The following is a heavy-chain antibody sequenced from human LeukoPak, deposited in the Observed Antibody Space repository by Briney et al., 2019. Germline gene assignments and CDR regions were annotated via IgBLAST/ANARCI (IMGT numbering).Heavy chain of an antibody. CDR3: AKRPAMYYYYYMDV. J-gene: IGHJ6*03. D-gene: IGHD2-2*01. CDR1: GFTFSSYA. Sequence: GGSLRLSCAASGFTFSSYAMSWVRQAPGKGLEWVSAISGSGGSTYYADSVKGRFTISRDNSKNTLYLQMNSLRAEDTAVYHCAKRPAMYYYYYMDVWGKGTTVTVSS. V-gene: IGHV3-23*01. CDR2: ISGSGGST.